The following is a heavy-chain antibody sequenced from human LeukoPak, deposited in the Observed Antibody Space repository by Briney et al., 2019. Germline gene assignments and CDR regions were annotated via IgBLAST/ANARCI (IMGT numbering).Heavy chain of an antibody. CDR1: GGSISSYY. CDR2: IYYSGST. V-gene: IGHV4-59*01. D-gene: IGHD6-19*01. Sequence: SETLFLTCTVSGGSISSYYWSWIRQPPGKGLEWIGYIYYSGSTNYNPSLKSRVTISVDTSKNQFSLKLSSVTAADTAVYYCARALYSSGWYVDYWGQGTLVTVSS. CDR3: ARALYSSGWYVDY. J-gene: IGHJ4*02.